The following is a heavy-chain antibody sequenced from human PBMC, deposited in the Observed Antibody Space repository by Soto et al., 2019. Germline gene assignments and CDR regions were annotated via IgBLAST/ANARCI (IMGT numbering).Heavy chain of an antibody. Sequence: SLRLSCAASGFTFSSYAMSWVRQAPGKGLEWVSGISWNSGTIGYADSVKGRFTISRDNAKNSLYLQMNSLRAEDTALYYCAKSTGGTANGMGVWGQGTTVTVSS. CDR1: GFTFSSYA. V-gene: IGHV3-9*01. CDR2: ISWNSGTI. J-gene: IGHJ6*02. D-gene: IGHD2-8*02. CDR3: AKSTGGTANGMGV.